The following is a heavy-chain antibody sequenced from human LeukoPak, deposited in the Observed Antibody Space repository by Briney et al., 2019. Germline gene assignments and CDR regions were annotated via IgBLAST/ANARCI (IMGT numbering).Heavy chain of an antibody. CDR1: GASISTHY. CDR3: AALKRGSVFGYFNF. V-gene: IGHV4-59*11. CDR2: LRDTEST. J-gene: IGHJ4*02. D-gene: IGHD3-3*01. Sequence: PSETLSLTCTVSGASISTHYWSWLRQPPGNELEWIAYLRDTESTRDNPSLKSRVALSADTSKNQFSLRLTSVTAADTAIYYCAALKRGSVFGYFNFWGQGLLVTVSS.